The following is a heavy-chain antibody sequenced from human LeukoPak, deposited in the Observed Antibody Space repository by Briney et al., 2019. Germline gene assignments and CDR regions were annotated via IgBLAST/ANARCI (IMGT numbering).Heavy chain of an antibody. Sequence: GGSLRLSCAASGFTFSSYAMSWVRQAPGKGLEWVSSISGSGGSTYYADSVKGRFTISRYNSKSTLYLQMNSLRAEDTAVYYCIRGYASTLDYWGQGTLVTVSS. D-gene: IGHD5-18*01. CDR2: ISGSGGST. CDR3: IRGYASTLDY. V-gene: IGHV3-23*01. CDR1: GFTFSSYA. J-gene: IGHJ4*02.